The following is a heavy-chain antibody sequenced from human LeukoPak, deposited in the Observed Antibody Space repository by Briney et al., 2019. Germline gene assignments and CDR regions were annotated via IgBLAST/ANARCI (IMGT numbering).Heavy chain of an antibody. CDR3: ARDGHYDSSGYIDY. CDR2: ISYDGSNK. CDR1: GFTFSSYA. J-gene: IGHJ4*02. Sequence: GGSLRLSCAASGFTFSSYAMHWVRQAPGKGLEWVAVISYDGSNKYYADSVKGRFTISRDNSKNTLYLQMNSLRAEDTAVYYCARDGHYDSSGYIDYWGQGTLVTVSS. D-gene: IGHD3-22*01. V-gene: IGHV3-30-3*01.